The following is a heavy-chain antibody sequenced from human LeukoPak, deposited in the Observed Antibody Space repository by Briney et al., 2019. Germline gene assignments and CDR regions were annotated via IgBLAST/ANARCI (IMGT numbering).Heavy chain of an antibody. CDR1: GFTFSSYS. Sequence: PGGSLRLSCAASGFTFSSYSMNWVRQAPGKGLEWVSYISSSSSTIYYADSVKGRFTISRDNAKNSLYLQMNSRRDEDTAVYYCARDIGSSWYDDYYGMDVWGQGTTVTVSS. J-gene: IGHJ6*02. V-gene: IGHV3-48*02. D-gene: IGHD6-13*01. CDR3: ARDIGSSWYDDYYGMDV. CDR2: ISSSSSTI.